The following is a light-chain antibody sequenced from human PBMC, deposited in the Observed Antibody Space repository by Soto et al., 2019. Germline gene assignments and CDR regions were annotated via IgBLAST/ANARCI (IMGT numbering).Light chain of an antibody. CDR3: TSFTSSSTVV. J-gene: IGLJ2*01. CDR1: SSDVGGYNY. V-gene: IGLV2-14*01. CDR2: DVS. Sequence: QSALTQPASVSGSPGQSITISCTGTSSDVGGYNYVSWYQQHPGKVPKLIIYDVSNRPSGVSNRFSGSKSGNTASLTISGLQAEDEADYHCTSFTSSSTVVFGGGTKLTVL.